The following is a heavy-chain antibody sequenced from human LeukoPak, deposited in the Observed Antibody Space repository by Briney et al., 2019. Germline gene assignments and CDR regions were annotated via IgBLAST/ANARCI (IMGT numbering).Heavy chain of an antibody. J-gene: IGHJ5*02. CDR1: GYSISSGYY. D-gene: IGHD6-13*01. Sequence: SETLSLTCTVSGYSISSGYYWGWIRPPPGKGLEWIGSIYHSGSTYYNPSLKSRVTISVDTSKNQFSLNLSSVNAADTAVYYCARKAAAGPNWFDPWGQGTLVTVSS. CDR2: IYHSGST. V-gene: IGHV4-38-2*02. CDR3: ARKAAAGPNWFDP.